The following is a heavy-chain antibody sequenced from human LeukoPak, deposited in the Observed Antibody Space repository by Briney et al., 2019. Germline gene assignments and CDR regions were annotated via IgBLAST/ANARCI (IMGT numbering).Heavy chain of an antibody. J-gene: IGHJ3*02. V-gene: IGHV3-66*01. Sequence: GGSLRLSCAASGFTVSSHYMSWVRQAPGKGLEWVSVIYSAGSIDYADSVKGRFTISRDNSKNTLYLQMNSLRAEDTAVYYCARAGDHGAFHIWGQGTLVTVSP. D-gene: IGHD4-17*01. CDR1: GFTVSSHY. CDR2: IYSAGSI. CDR3: ARAGDHGAFHI.